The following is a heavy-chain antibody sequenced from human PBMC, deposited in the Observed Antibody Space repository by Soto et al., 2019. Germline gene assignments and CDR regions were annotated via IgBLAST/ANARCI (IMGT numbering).Heavy chain of an antibody. CDR2: TYSGGST. J-gene: IGHJ4*02. CDR1: GFSVSSNY. Sequence: GGSLRVSCAASGFSVSSNYMSWVRQAPGKGPEWVSVTYSGGSTYYADSVKGRFTISRDNSKNTLHLQMNSLRDEDTAIYYCARARTGTTIFDFWGQGTLVTVSS. D-gene: IGHD1-1*01. CDR3: ARARTGTTIFDF. V-gene: IGHV3-53*01.